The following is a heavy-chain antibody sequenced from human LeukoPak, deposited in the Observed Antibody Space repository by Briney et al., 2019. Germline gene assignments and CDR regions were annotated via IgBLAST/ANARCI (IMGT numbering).Heavy chain of an antibody. CDR3: ARVGCSSTNCYDFDY. Sequence: GGSLRLSCAASGFTFDDYGMSWVRQAPGKGLEWVSGINWNGGSTGYADSVKGRFTISRDNAKNSLYLQMNSLRAEGTALYYCARVGCSSTNCYDFDYWGQGTLVTVSS. CDR1: GFTFDDYG. V-gene: IGHV3-20*04. D-gene: IGHD2-2*01. J-gene: IGHJ4*02. CDR2: INWNGGST.